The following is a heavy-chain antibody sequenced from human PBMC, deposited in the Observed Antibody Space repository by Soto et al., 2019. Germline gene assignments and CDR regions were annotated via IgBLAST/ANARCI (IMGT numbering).Heavy chain of an antibody. J-gene: IGHJ4*02. CDR3: ARDSNSASAGY. D-gene: IGHD2-15*01. CDR1: RFSFSEYY. V-gene: IGHV3-11*01. Sequence: GSLRLTCAASRFSFSEYYLSWIRQAPGKGLEWISYITSGSTIYYADSVKGRFTISRDNARNSLYLQMNSLRAEDTAVYYCARDSNSASAGYWGQGTLVT. CDR2: ITSGSTI.